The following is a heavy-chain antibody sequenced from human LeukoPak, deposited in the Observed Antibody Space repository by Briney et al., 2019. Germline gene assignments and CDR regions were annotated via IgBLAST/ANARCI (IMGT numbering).Heavy chain of an antibody. CDR1: GFTFDDYA. J-gene: IGHJ4*02. Sequence: GRSLRLSCAASGFTFDDYAMHWVRQAPGKGLEWVSGISWNSGSIGYADSVKGRFTISRDNAKSSLYLQMNSLRAEDTALYYCAKDMKTYTPRGATVSSFDYWGQGTLVTVSS. CDR3: AKDMKTYTPRGATVSSFDY. V-gene: IGHV3-9*01. D-gene: IGHD4-17*01. CDR2: ISWNSGSI.